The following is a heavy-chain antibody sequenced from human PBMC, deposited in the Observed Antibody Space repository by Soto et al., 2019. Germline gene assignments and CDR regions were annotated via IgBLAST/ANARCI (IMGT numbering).Heavy chain of an antibody. CDR1: GGTLSSYA. D-gene: IGHD5-12*01. CDR3: AISLPGNSGYDLFTS. Sequence: SVKVSCKASGGTLSSYAISWVRQAPGQGLEWMGWIIPVFGTSNSAQKFQGRVTITADESTSAAYMELSSLRYEDTAVYYCAISLPGNSGYDLFTSWGQGTLVTVSS. CDR2: IIPVFGTS. V-gene: IGHV1-69*13. J-gene: IGHJ5*02.